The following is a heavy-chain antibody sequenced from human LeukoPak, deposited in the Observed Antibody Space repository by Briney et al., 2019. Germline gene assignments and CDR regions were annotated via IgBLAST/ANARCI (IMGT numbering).Heavy chain of an antibody. Sequence: PSETLSLTCIVSGGSISSSGYYWDWIRQPPGKGLEWIGNFYYTGSTYYNPSLKSRVTISVDTSKNHFSLKLGSVTAADTAVYYCALWFGDTWGQGTLVTVSS. V-gene: IGHV4-39*02. D-gene: IGHD3-10*01. CDR1: GGSISSSGYY. J-gene: IGHJ4*02. CDR3: ALWFGDT. CDR2: FYYTGST.